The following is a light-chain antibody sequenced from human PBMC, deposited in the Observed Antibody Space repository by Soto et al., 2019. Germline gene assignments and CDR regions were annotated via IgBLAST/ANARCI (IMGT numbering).Light chain of an antibody. CDR3: PPGYSNPIT. V-gene: IGKV1-39*01. CDR2: TAS. J-gene: IGKJ5*01. CDR1: QSINNK. Sequence: DIQMTQSPSSLSASVGDRVTITCRTSQSINNKLIWYQVKPGEAPKPLIYTASTLYSGVPSRFSGSRTGTDFTLTINSPQPEAFATYSCPPGYSNPITFGQGTRLEMK.